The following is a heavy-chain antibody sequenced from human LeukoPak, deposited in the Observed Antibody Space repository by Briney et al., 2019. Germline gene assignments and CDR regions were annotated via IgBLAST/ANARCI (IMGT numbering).Heavy chain of an antibody. CDR1: GFTFGSFW. CDR3: ARDYCGGDCFPDS. CDR2: IKQDGNQK. J-gene: IGHJ4*02. D-gene: IGHD2-21*02. V-gene: IGHV3-7*03. Sequence: GSLRLSCVASGFTFGSFWMSWVRQAPGKGLEWVANIKQDGNQKYYVDSVKGRFTISRDNTKNSLYLQMNSLRAEDTAVYYCARDYCGGDCFPDSWGQGTLVTVSS.